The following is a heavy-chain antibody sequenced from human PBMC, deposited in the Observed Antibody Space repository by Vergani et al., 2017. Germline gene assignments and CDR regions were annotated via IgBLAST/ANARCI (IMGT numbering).Heavy chain of an antibody. D-gene: IGHD3-10*01. CDR1: GGSISSGSYY. CDR2: IDTSGST. V-gene: IGHV4-61*02. J-gene: IGHJ4*02. CDR3: ARCPGYYYGSGSYWAFDY. Sequence: QLQLQESGPGLVKPSQTLSLTCTVSGGSISSGSYYWSWIRQPAGKGLEWIGRIDTSGSTNYNPSLKSRVTISVDTSKNQFSLKLSSVTAADTAVYYCARCPGYYYGSGSYWAFDYWGQGTLVTVSS.